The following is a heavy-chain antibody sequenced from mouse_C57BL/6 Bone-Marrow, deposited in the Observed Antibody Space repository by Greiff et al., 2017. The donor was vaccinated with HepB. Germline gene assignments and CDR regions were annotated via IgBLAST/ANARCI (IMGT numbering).Heavy chain of an antibody. V-gene: IGHV5-6*01. CDR3: ATYYSNSYAMDY. J-gene: IGHJ4*01. CDR1: GFTFSSYG. CDR2: ISSGGSYT. D-gene: IGHD2-5*01. Sequence: EVKLMESGRDLVKPGGSLKLSCAASGFTFSSYGMSWVRQTPDKRLEWVATISSGGSYTYYPDSVKGRFTISRDNAKNTLYLQMSSLKSEDTAMYYCATYYSNSYAMDYWGQGTSVTVSS.